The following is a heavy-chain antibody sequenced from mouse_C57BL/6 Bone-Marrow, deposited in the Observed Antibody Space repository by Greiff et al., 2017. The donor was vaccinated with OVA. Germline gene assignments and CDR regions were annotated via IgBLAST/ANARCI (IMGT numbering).Heavy chain of an antibody. Sequence: EVQLQESGPGLVKPSQSLSLTCSVTGYSITSGYYWNWIRQFPGNKLEWMGYISYDGSNNYNPSLKNRISITRDTSKNQFFLKLNSVTTEDTATYYCARAVLTGGGAYWGQGTLVTVSA. CDR1: GYSITSGYY. J-gene: IGHJ3*01. CDR3: ARAVLTGGGAY. D-gene: IGHD4-1*01. V-gene: IGHV3-6*01. CDR2: ISYDGSN.